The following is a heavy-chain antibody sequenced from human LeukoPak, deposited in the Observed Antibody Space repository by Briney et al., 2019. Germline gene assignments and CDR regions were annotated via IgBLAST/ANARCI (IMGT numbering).Heavy chain of an antibody. Sequence: SETLSLTCTVSGASISNYYWSWIRQPAGKGLEWIGRMYTGGSTNYNPSLESRVTMSADTSKNQFSLKLNSVTAADAAVYYCVRSWTQNGYNSGDPPIDYWGQGTLVTVSS. CDR2: MYTGGST. D-gene: IGHD5-24*01. J-gene: IGHJ4*02. CDR1: GASISNYY. CDR3: VRSWTQNGYNSGDPPIDY. V-gene: IGHV4-4*07.